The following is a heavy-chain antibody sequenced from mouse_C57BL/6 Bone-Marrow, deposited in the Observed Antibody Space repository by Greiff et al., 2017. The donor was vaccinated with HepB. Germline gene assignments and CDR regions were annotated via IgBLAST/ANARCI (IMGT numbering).Heavy chain of an antibody. Sequence: QVQLQQSGAELVKPGASVKLSCKASGYTFTSYWMHWVKQRPGQGLEWIGMIHPNSGSTNYNEKFKSKATLTVDKSSSTAYMQLSSLTSEDSAVYYCARWDYYGTFYAMDYWGQGTSVTVSS. CDR1: GYTFTSYW. D-gene: IGHD1-1*01. CDR3: ARWDYYGTFYAMDY. CDR2: IHPNSGST. V-gene: IGHV1-64*01. J-gene: IGHJ4*01.